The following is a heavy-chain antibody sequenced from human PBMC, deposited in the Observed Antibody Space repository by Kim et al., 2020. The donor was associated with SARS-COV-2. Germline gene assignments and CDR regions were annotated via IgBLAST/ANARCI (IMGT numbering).Heavy chain of an antibody. CDR2: INAGNGNT. V-gene: IGHV1-3*01. J-gene: IGHJ5*02. Sequence: ASVKVSCKASGYTFTSYAMHWVRQAPGQRLEWMGWINAGNGNTKYSQKFQGRVTITRDTSASTAYMELSSLRSEDTAVYYCARDQGLRYFDWLLPPNWFDPWGQGTLVTVSS. D-gene: IGHD3-9*01. CDR1: GYTFTSYA. CDR3: ARDQGLRYFDWLLPPNWFDP.